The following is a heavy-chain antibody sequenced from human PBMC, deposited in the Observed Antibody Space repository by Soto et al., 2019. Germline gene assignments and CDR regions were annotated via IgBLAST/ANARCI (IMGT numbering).Heavy chain of an antibody. D-gene: IGHD3-3*01. V-gene: IGHV4-59*01. CDR1: GGSISTYY. J-gene: IGHJ5*02. Sequence: PSETLSLTCTVSGGSISTYYWSWIRQSPGKGLEWIGYIFYSDNTNYNPSLRSRVTISVDTSKSQFSLKLTSVTAADTAVYYCARGGETYYDFWSGFAPIDPWGQGTLVTVSS. CDR3: ARGGETYYDFWSGFAPIDP. CDR2: IFYSDNT.